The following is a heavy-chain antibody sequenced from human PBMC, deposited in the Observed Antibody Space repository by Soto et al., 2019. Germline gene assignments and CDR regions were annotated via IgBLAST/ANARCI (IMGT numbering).Heavy chain of an antibody. CDR2: IYYIGNT. CDR1: GGSISTRSSY. Sequence: SETLSLTCTVSGGSISTRSSYWGWIRQPPGKGLEWIGYIYYIGNTNYNPSLKSRVTISIDTSKNQFSLNLSSVTAADTAVYYCARTYCSSTSCYALGWFDPWGQGTLVTVSS. D-gene: IGHD2-2*01. V-gene: IGHV4-39*01. CDR3: ARTYCSSTSCYALGWFDP. J-gene: IGHJ5*02.